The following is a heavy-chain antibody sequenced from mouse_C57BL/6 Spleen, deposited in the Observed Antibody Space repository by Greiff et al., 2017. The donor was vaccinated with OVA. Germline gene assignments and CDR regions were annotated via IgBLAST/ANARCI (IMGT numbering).Heavy chain of an antibody. D-gene: IGHD1-1*02. CDR3: ARGGWPDY. J-gene: IGHJ4*01. V-gene: IGHV3-6*01. Sequence: DVQLVESGPGLVKPSQSLSLTCSVTGYSITSGYYWNWIRQFPGNKLEWMGYISYDGSNNYNPSLKNRISITRDTSKNQFFLKLNSVTTEDTATYYCARGGWPDYWGQGTSVTVSS. CDR2: ISYDGSN. CDR1: GYSITSGYY.